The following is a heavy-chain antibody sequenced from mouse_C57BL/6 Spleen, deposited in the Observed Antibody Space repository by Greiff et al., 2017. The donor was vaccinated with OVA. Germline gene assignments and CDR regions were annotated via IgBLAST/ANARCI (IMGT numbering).Heavy chain of an antibody. CDR2: IDPSDSYT. Sequence: VKPGASVKLSCKASGYTFTSYWMQWVKQRPGQGLEWIGEIDPSDSYTNYNQKFKGKATLTVDTSSSTAYMQLSSLTSEDSAVYYCARKGGVYDGYFTFAYWGQGTLVTVSA. J-gene: IGHJ3*01. V-gene: IGHV1-50*01. CDR1: GYTFTSYW. D-gene: IGHD2-3*01. CDR3: ARKGGVYDGYFTFAY.